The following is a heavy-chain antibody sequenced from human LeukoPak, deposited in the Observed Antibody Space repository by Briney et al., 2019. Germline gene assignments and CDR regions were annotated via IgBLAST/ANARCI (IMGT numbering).Heavy chain of an antibody. Sequence: GGSLGLSCSASGFTFSSYAVHWVRQAPGKGLEYVSAISSNGGSTYYADSVKGRFTISRDNSKNTLYLQMSSLRAEDTAVYYCVKRLRGYSGYDSTYFDYWGQGTLVTVSS. V-gene: IGHV3-64D*06. CDR2: ISSNGGST. J-gene: IGHJ4*02. D-gene: IGHD5-12*01. CDR1: GFTFSSYA. CDR3: VKRLRGYSGYDSTYFDY.